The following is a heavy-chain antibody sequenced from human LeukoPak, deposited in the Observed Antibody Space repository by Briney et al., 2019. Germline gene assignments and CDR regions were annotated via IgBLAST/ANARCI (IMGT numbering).Heavy chain of an antibody. CDR2: IYHSGRT. CDR1: GGSISSSNW. J-gene: IGHJ4*02. CDR3: AREGPRRTNVVVVAATRLGN. V-gene: IGHV4-4*02. Sequence: SGTLSLTCAVSGGSISSSNWWRWVRQPPGKGLEWIGEIYHSGRTNYNPSLKSRVTISVDKSKNQFSLKLSSVTAADTAVYYCAREGPRRTNVVVVAATRLGNWGQGTLVTVSS. D-gene: IGHD2-15*01.